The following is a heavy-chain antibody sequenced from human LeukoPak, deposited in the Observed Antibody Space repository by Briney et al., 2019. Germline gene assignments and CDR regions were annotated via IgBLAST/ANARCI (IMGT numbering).Heavy chain of an antibody. CDR2: IYTSGST. Sequence: SETLSLTCTVSGGPISSDSYYWTWIRQPAGKGLEWIGRIYTSGSTNYNPSLKSRVTISVDTSKNQFSLKLSSVTAADTAVYYCARVRCSSTSCYDYAFDIWGQGTVVTVSS. J-gene: IGHJ3*02. V-gene: IGHV4-61*02. D-gene: IGHD2-2*01. CDR3: ARVRCSSTSCYDYAFDI. CDR1: GGPISSDSYY.